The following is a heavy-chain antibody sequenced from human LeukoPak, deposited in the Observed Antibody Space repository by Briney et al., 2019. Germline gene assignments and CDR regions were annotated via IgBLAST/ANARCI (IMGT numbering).Heavy chain of an antibody. D-gene: IGHD5-18*01. V-gene: IGHV3-74*01. CDR1: GFTFSGYW. CDR3: ARGGSSYGAATLGALDI. CDR2: INGDGSRT. Sequence: GGSLRLSCAAPGFTFSGYWMHWVRHAPGKGLVWVSRINGDGSRTNDEDSVKGRFTISIDNAKNTLYLQMNSLRAEDTAVYYCARGGSSYGAATLGALDIWGQGTMVPVSS. J-gene: IGHJ3*02.